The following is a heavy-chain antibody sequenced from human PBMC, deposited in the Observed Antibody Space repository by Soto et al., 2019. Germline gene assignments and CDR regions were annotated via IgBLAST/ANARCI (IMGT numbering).Heavy chain of an antibody. CDR2: ISYDGSNK. J-gene: IGHJ4*02. CDR1: GFTFSSYG. D-gene: IGHD6-13*01. V-gene: IGHV3-30*18. CDR3: AKDRGYSSSWYYFDY. Sequence: GGSLRLSCAASGFTFSSYGMHWVRQAPGKGLEWVAVISYDGSNKYYADSVKGRFTISRDNSKNTLYLQMNSLRAEDTAVYYCAKDRGYSSSWYYFDYWGQGTPVTVSS.